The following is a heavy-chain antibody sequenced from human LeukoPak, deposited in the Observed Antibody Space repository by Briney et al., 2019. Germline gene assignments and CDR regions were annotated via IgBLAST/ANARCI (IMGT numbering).Heavy chain of an antibody. V-gene: IGHV4-34*08. CDR1: GGTFSGYY. J-gene: IGHJ4*02. Sequence: SGTLSLSCAVSGGTFSGYYWSWIRQPPGKGLEWIGEINYSGSTNYNPSLKSRVTISVDTSKNQVSLKLSSVTAADTAVYYCALRGSVAAAGSRTDYWGQGTLVTVSS. CDR3: ALRGSVAAAGSRTDY. CDR2: INYSGST. D-gene: IGHD6-13*01.